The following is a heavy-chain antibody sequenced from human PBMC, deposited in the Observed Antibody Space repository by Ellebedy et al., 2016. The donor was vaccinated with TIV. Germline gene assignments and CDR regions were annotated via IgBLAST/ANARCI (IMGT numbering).Heavy chain of an antibody. CDR3: AKDRAAASDPYYFDY. Sequence: GESLKISCEASGFSFCSYGMHWVRQAPGKGLEWVAFMQYDGSNNYYADSVKGRFTISRDNSKNTLNLQMNSLRAEDTAVYYCAKDRAAASDPYYFDYWGQGTLVTVSS. V-gene: IGHV3-30*02. CDR1: GFSFCSYG. J-gene: IGHJ4*02. D-gene: IGHD6-13*01. CDR2: MQYDGSNN.